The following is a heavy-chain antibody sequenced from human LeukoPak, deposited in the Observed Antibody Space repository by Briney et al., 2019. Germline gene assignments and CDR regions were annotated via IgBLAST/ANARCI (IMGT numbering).Heavy chain of an antibody. CDR2: INGGKGDT. V-gene: IGHV1-3*01. CDR1: GYTFTNYA. Sequence: ASVKVSCKTSGYTFTNYAMHWVCQAPGQRLEWMGWINGGKGDTKYSQKFQGRVTFTRDTSASAVYMELSSLTFEDTAVYYCARDSRGSGSYQGVDVWGKGTTDTVSS. CDR3: ARDSRGSGSYQGVDV. D-gene: IGHD3-10*01. J-gene: IGHJ6*04.